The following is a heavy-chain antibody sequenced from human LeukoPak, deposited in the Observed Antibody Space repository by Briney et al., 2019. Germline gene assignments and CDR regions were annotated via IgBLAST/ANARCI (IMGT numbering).Heavy chain of an antibody. D-gene: IGHD5-18*01. Sequence: GGSLRLSCAASGFTFSSYGMSWVRQAPGKGLEWVSAISGSGGSTYYADSVKGRFTISRDNAKNSLYLQMNSLRAEDTAVYYCARDGYSYGFAYYFDYWGQGTLVTVSS. CDR1: GFTFSSYG. V-gene: IGHV3-23*01. J-gene: IGHJ4*02. CDR3: ARDGYSYGFAYYFDY. CDR2: ISGSGGST.